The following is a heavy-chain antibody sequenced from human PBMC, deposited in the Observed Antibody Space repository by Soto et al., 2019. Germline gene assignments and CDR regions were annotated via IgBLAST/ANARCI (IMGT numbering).Heavy chain of an antibody. CDR1: GGTFSTYA. J-gene: IGHJ6*01. CDR2: IIPIFSTP. V-gene: IGHV1-69*01. CDR3: ARARGYSYGPYYYYYGMDV. Sequence: QVQLVQSGAEVKKPGSSVKVSCKASGGTFSTYAISWVRQAPGQGLEWMGGIIPIFSTPNYAQKFQGRVTITADESTSTAYMELSSLRSEDTAVYYRARARGYSYGPYYYYYGMDVWGQGTTVTVSS. D-gene: IGHD5-18*01.